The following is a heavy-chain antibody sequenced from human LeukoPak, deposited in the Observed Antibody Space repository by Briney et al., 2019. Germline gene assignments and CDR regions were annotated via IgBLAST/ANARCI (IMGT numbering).Heavy chain of an antibody. V-gene: IGHV3-23*01. D-gene: IGHD6-6*01. CDR1: GFTFSSYG. Sequence: PGGSLRLSCAASGFTFSSYGMHWVRQAPGKGLEWVSAISGSGGSTYYADSVKGRFTISRDNSKNTLYLQMNSLRAEDTAVYYCAKDRLAARPWWFDPWGQGTLVTVSS. CDR3: AKDRLAARPWWFDP. J-gene: IGHJ5*02. CDR2: ISGSGGST.